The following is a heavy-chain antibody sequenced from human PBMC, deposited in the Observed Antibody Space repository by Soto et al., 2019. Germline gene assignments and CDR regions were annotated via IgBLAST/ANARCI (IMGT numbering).Heavy chain of an antibody. CDR1: GGSIRTYY. CDR3: ARDRAEGSSSTPAGGMDV. V-gene: IGHV4-59*01. J-gene: IGHJ6*02. D-gene: IGHD6-6*01. CDR2: IHYSGIT. Sequence: SETLSLTCSVSGGSIRTYYWNWIRQPPGGGLEWIAYIHYSGITNYSPSLRGRVSISIDRSNNEFSLKVSSVTAADTAVYYCARDRAEGSSSTPAGGMDVWGPGTTVTVSS.